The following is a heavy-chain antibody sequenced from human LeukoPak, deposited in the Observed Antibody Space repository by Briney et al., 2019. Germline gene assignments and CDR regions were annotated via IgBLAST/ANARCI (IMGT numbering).Heavy chain of an antibody. Sequence: PGGSLRLSCAASGFTFSSYSMNWVRQAPVKGLEWVSYISSSSSTIYYADSVKGRFTISRDNAKNSLYLQMNSLRAEDTAVYYCARESRGSYDFWSGYYYYYYGMDVWGQGTTVTVSS. V-gene: IGHV3-48*01. CDR2: ISSSSSTI. CDR3: ARESRGSYDFWSGYYYYYYGMDV. CDR1: GFTFSSYS. D-gene: IGHD3-3*01. J-gene: IGHJ6*02.